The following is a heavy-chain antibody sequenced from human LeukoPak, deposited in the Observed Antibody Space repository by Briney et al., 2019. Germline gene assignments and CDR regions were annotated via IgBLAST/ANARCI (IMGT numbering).Heavy chain of an antibody. V-gene: IGHV1-69*04. J-gene: IGHJ4*02. D-gene: IGHD6-13*01. Sequence: SSVNVSCKASRGTFSSYTISWVRQAPRQGLEWRGRIIPILGIANYAQKFQGRVTITADKSTSTAYMALSSLSSEDTAVYYCARELWQQLPGYWGQGTLVTVSS. CDR1: RGTFSSYT. CDR2: IIPILGIA. CDR3: ARELWQQLPGY.